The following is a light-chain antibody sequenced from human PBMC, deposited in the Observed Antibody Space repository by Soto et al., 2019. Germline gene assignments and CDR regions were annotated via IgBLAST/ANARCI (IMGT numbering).Light chain of an antibody. J-gene: IGKJ2*03. CDR3: QQHNHWAC. CDR2: AVS. V-gene: IGKV3-15*01. CDR1: QSVSSN. Sequence: EIVMTQSPATLSVSQGERATLSCRASQSVSSNLAWFQQKPGQAPRLLLYAVSTRATGVPGRFSGSGSGTEFTLTISSLQSEASAVYYCQQHNHWACFGQGTKLEIK.